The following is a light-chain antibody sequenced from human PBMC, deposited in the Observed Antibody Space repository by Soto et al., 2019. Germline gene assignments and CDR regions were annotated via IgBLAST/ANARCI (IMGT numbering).Light chain of an antibody. J-gene: IGKJ1*01. CDR2: AAS. V-gene: IGKV1-9*01. CDR1: QGISSY. CDR3: QQYDSYSLT. Sequence: IQLTQSPSSLSASVGDRVTITCRASQGISSYLAWYQQKPGKAPKLLIYAASTLQSGVPSRFSGSGSGTEFTLTISSLQPDDFATYYCQQYDSYSLTFGQGTKVDIK.